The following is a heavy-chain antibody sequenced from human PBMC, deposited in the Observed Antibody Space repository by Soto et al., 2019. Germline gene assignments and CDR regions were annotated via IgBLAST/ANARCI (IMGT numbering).Heavy chain of an antibody. CDR1: GFTFSSYW. Sequence: EVQLVESGGGLVQPGGSLRLSCAASGFTFSSYWMSWVRQAPGKGLEWVANIKQDGSEKYYVDSVKGRFTISRDNAKNSLYLQMNSLRAEDTAVYYCARKRYCSSTSCAGYYYMDVWGKGTTVTVSS. J-gene: IGHJ6*03. V-gene: IGHV3-7*01. CDR3: ARKRYCSSTSCAGYYYMDV. D-gene: IGHD2-2*01. CDR2: IKQDGSEK.